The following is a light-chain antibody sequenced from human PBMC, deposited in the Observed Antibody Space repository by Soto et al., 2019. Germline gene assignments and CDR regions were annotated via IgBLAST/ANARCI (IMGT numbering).Light chain of an antibody. CDR2: AAS. CDR3: QKYNSAPSLT. Sequence: DIQMTQSPSSLSASVGDRVTITCRASQGISNFLAWYQQRPRKVPKVLIYAASTLQSGVPSRFSGSGSGTDFTLTISSLQPEDVATYYCQKYNSAPSLTFGGGTKVEIK. V-gene: IGKV1-27*01. CDR1: QGISNF. J-gene: IGKJ4*01.